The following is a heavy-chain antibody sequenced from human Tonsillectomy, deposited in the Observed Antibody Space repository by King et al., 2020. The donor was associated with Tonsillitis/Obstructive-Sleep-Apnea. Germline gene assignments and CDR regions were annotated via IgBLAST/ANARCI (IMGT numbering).Heavy chain of an antibody. Sequence: QLQESGPGLVKPSETLSLTCTVSGGSISSSSYYWGWIRQPPGKGLEWIGSIYYSGSTYYNPSLKSRVTISVDTSKNQFSLKLSSVTAADTAVYYCATPGDYGSGSYTFDYWGQGTLVTVSS. D-gene: IGHD3-10*01. CDR2: IYYSGST. CDR1: GGSISSSSYY. CDR3: ATPGDYGSGSYTFDY. J-gene: IGHJ4*02. V-gene: IGHV4-39*01.